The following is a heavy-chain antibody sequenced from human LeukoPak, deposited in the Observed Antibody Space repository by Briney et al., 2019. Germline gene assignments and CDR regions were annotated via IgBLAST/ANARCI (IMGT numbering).Heavy chain of an antibody. CDR3: ARGGVLRYFARAHWFDP. D-gene: IGHD3-9*01. CDR1: GYTFTSYY. CDR2: INPSGGST. J-gene: IGHJ5*02. V-gene: IGHV1-46*01. Sequence: APVKVSCKASGYTFTSYYMHWVRQAPGQGLEWMGIINPSGGSTSYAQKFQGRVTMTRDTSTSTVYMELSSLRSEDTAVYYCARGGVLRYFARAHWFDPWGQGTLVTVSS.